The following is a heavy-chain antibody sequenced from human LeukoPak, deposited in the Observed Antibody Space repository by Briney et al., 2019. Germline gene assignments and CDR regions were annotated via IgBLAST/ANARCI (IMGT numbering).Heavy chain of an antibody. D-gene: IGHD3-10*01. V-gene: IGHV4-39*07. CDR3: AREYYGSGSYYVKYFDY. Sequence: PSETLSLTCTVSGGSISSSSYYWGWIRQPPGKGLEWIGSIYYSGSTYYNPSLKSRVTISVDTSKNQFSLKLSSVTAADTAVYYCAREYYGSGSYYVKYFDYWGQGTLVTVSS. J-gene: IGHJ4*02. CDR2: IYYSGST. CDR1: GGSISSSSYY.